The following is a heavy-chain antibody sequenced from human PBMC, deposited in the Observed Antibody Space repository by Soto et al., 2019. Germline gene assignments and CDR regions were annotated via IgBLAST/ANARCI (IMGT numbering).Heavy chain of an antibody. D-gene: IGHD5-18*01. V-gene: IGHV1-18*01. CDR2: ISAYNGNT. J-gene: IGHJ4*02. CDR3: ARVGAWIQLWLPFDY. CDR1: GYTFTSYG. Sequence: ASVKVSCKAPGYTFTSYGISWVRQAPGQGLEWMGWISAYNGNTNYAQKLQGRVTMTTDTSTSTAYMELRSLRSDDTAVYYCARVGAWIQLWLPFDYWGQGTLVTVSS.